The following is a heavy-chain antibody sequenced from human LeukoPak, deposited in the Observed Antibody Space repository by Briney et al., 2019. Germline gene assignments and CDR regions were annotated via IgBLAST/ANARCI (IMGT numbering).Heavy chain of an antibody. D-gene: IGHD6-19*01. CDR1: GYSFTSHW. V-gene: IGHV5-51*01. J-gene: IGHJ4*02. Sequence: RGEALKISCKGSGYSFTSHWIGWVRQMPGKGLEWMGIIYPGDSDTKYSPSFQGQVTFSADKSISTAYLQWSSLKASDTAMYYCARQDSSGWYGIDYWGQGTLVTVSS. CDR2: IYPGDSDT. CDR3: ARQDSSGWYGIDY.